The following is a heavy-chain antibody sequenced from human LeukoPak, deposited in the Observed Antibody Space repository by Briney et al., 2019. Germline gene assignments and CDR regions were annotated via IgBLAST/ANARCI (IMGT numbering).Heavy chain of an antibody. V-gene: IGHV3-64*02. CDR3: TTDRYYDNSELQFQH. Sequence: GGSLRLSCAASGFTFSSYAMHWVRQAPGKGLEYVSAISSNGGSTYYADSVKGRFTISRDNSKNTLYLQMGSLRAEDMAVYYCTTDRYYDNSELQFQHWGQGTLVTVSS. CDR1: GFTFSSYA. D-gene: IGHD3-22*01. J-gene: IGHJ1*01. CDR2: ISSNGGST.